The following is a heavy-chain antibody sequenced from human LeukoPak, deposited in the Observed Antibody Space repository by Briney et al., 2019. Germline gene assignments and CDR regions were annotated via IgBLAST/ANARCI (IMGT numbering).Heavy chain of an antibody. CDR1: GYTFTSYD. V-gene: IGHV1-18*01. D-gene: IGHD6-19*01. CDR2: ISAYNDNT. CDR3: ARFAVHRRITVAGQFGLDY. Sequence: ASVKVSCKASGYTFTSYDISWVRQAPGQGLEWMGWISAYNDNTNYAQKLQGRVTMTTDTSTSTAYMELRSLRSEDTAVYYCARFAVHRRITVAGQFGLDYWGQGTLVSLSS. J-gene: IGHJ4*02.